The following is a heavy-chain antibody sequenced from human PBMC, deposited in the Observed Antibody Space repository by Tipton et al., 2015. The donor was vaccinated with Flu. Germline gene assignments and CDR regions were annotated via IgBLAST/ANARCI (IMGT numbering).Heavy chain of an antibody. CDR2: IYHNQYT. Sequence: TLSLTCTVSGGFISSYYWNWIRQPPGKGLEWIGYIYHNQYTKYNPSLKSRVTISVDTSKSQFSLQLRSVTAADTAVYYCARRDYSNYVSDPKNWFDPWGQGILVTVSS. CDR3: ARRDYSNYVSDPKNWFDP. J-gene: IGHJ5*02. CDR1: GGFISSYY. V-gene: IGHV4-59*08. D-gene: IGHD4-11*01.